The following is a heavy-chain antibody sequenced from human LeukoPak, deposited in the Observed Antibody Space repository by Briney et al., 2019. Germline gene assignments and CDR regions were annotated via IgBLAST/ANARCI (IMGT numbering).Heavy chain of an antibody. D-gene: IGHD2-8*02. J-gene: IGHJ4*02. V-gene: IGHV4-59*01. CDR1: GGSISNYY. CDR2: IYYSGST. Sequence: SETLSLTCTVSGGSISNYYWSWIRQPPGKGLEWIGYIYYSGSTNYNPSLKSRVTISVDTSRNQLSLKLTSVTAADTAVYYCARDRGTGGVSDYWGQGTLVTVSS. CDR3: ARDRGTGGVSDY.